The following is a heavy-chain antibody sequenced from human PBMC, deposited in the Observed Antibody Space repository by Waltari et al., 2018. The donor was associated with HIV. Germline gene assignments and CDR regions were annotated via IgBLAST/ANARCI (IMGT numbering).Heavy chain of an antibody. V-gene: IGHV1-24*01. Sequence: QVQLVQSGAEVKKPGASVKVSCKVSGYTLPELSMHWVRQAPGKGLEWMGGFDPEDGETIYAQKFQGRVTMTEDTSTDTAYMELSSLRSEDTAVYYCATKIGYCSSTSCYSGEDWGQGTLVTVSS. CDR3: ATKIGYCSSTSCYSGED. CDR1: GYTLPELS. J-gene: IGHJ4*02. CDR2: FDPEDGET. D-gene: IGHD2-2*02.